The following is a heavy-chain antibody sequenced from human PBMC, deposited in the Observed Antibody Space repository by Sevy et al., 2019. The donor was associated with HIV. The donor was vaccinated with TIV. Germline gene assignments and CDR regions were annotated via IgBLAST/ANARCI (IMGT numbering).Heavy chain of an antibody. J-gene: IGHJ4*01. CDR3: ARAFCSGGRCYSLAY. CDR1: GYTFTSYR. V-gene: IGHV1-18*01. D-gene: IGHD2-15*01. Sequence: ASVKVSCKISGYTFTSYRITWVRQAPGQGLECMGWISPHNGDTNYAQKLQGRVSMITDTSTITAYMELRNLRSDDTAVYYCARAFCSGGRCYSLAYWGQGTLVPVSS. CDR2: ISPHNGDT.